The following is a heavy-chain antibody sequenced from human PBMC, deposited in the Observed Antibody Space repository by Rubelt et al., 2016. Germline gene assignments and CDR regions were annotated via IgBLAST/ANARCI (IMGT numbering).Heavy chain of an antibody. Sequence: DQSKGLEWVAVISYDGSNKYYADSVKGRFTISRDNSKNTLYLQMNSLRAEDTAVYYCASDRIAVAGTPLNFFDYWGQGTLVTVSS. J-gene: IGHJ4*02. D-gene: IGHD6-19*01. CDR2: ISYDGSNK. V-gene: IGHV3-30*04. CDR3: ASDRIAVAGTPLNFFDY.